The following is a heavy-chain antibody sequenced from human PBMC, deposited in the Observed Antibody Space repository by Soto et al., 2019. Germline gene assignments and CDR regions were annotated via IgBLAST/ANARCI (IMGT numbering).Heavy chain of an antibody. D-gene: IGHD4-17*01. V-gene: IGHV4-30-2*01. CDR1: GGSISSGGYS. Sequence: QLQLQESGSGLVKPSQTLSLTCAVSGGSISSGGYSWSWIRQPPGKGLEWIGYIYHSVSTYYNPSLKSRVTISLDRSKEQFSLKLSSVTAAETAVYYCARGMTTVTTLDYWGQGTLVTVSS. J-gene: IGHJ4*02. CDR2: IYHSVST. CDR3: ARGMTTVTTLDY.